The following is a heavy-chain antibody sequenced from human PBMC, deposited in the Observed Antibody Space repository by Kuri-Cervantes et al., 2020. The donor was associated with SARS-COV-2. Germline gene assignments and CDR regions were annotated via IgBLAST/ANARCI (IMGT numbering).Heavy chain of an antibody. Sequence: ASVKVSCKASGYTFTGYYMHWVRQAPGQGLEWMGWISAYNGNTNYAQKLQGRVTMTTDTSTSTAYMELRSLRSEDTAVYYCARDRGALGVDYWGKGTLVTVSS. V-gene: IGHV1-18*04. J-gene: IGHJ4*02. CDR2: ISAYNGNT. D-gene: IGHD3-10*01. CDR3: ARDRGALGVDY. CDR1: GYTFTGYY.